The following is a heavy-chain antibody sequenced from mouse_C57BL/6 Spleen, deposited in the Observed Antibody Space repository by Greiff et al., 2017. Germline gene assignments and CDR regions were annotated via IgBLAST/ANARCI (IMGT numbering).Heavy chain of an antibody. D-gene: IGHD1-1*01. CDR1: GYAFSSSW. Sequence: QVQLQQSGPELVKPGASVKISCKASGYAFSSSWMNWVKQRPGKGLEWIGRISPGDGDTNYNGKFKGKATLTADKSSSTAYMQLSSLTSEDSAVYFCASYGSSPYYFDYWGQGTTLTVSS. CDR2: ISPGDGDT. CDR3: ASYGSSPYYFDY. J-gene: IGHJ2*01. V-gene: IGHV1-82*01.